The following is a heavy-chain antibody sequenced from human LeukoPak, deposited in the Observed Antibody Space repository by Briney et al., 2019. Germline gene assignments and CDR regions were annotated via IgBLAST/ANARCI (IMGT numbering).Heavy chain of an antibody. Sequence: GESLKISCKGSGYSLTSYWIAWVRQRPGKGLEWMGIIYPGDSDTRYSPSFQGQVTISADTSITTAYLQWSSLTASGTAMYYCTAGFTVATTAAWGQGTLVTVSS. D-gene: IGHD4-17*01. CDR1: GYSLTSYW. J-gene: IGHJ5*02. CDR2: IYPGDSDT. CDR3: TAGFTVATTAA. V-gene: IGHV5-51*01.